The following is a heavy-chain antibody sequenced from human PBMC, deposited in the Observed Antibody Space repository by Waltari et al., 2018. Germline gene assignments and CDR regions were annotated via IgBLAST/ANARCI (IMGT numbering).Heavy chain of an antibody. CDR2: IYYNGNT. Sequence: QLQLQESGPGLVKPSETLSLTCTVSGDSISHDNYHWAWVRQPPGKGLVWIGSIYYNGNTYYSPSLKSRVTISVDTSKNQFSLRLSSVTAADTAVYYCTTEYSSSSAYWGQGTLVTVSS. CDR3: TTEYSSSSAY. J-gene: IGHJ4*02. D-gene: IGHD6-6*01. V-gene: IGHV4-39*02. CDR1: GDSISHDNYH.